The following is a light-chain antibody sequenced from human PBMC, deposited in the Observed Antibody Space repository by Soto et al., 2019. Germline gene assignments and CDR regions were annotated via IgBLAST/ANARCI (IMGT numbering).Light chain of an antibody. CDR1: QSVSST. CDR2: GAS. J-gene: IGKJ2*01. V-gene: IGKV3-15*01. CDR3: QHYNNWPPVYT. Sequence: EIVMTQSPATLSVSPGERATLSCRASQSVSSTLAWYQQKPGQAPRLLIYGASTRATGIPARFSGSGSGTEFTLTISSLQSEEFAVYYCQHYNNWPPVYTFGQGTKLEIK.